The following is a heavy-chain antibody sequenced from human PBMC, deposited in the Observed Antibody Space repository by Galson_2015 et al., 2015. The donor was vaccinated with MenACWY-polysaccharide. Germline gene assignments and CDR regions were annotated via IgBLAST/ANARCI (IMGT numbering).Heavy chain of an antibody. D-gene: IGHD2-21*01. V-gene: IGHV3-64D*08. CDR2: IAGSGGGI. J-gene: IGHJ4*02. CDR3: VKDVGRQVFGPAH. Sequence: SLRLSCAVSGFTFSIYGMYWVRQAPGQGLEFVSTIAGSGGGISYADSVKGRFTISRDNSRNTLFLQMTSLRVEDTAVYYCVKDVGRQVFGPAHWGQGTLVTVSS. CDR1: GFTFSIYG.